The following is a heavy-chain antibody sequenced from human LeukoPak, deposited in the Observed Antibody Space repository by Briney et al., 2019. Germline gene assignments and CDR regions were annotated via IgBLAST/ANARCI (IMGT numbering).Heavy chain of an antibody. CDR3: ARLRRDINDWYADDC. V-gene: IGHV4-4*07. Sequence: PSETLSLTCSVSGGSVNTYYWSWIRQSAGKGLEWIGRISITEGANYNPSLKSRVSMSVDASKNQVSLKLGSVTAADTAVYYCARLRRDINDWYADDCWGQGTLVTVSS. CDR1: GGSVNTYY. J-gene: IGHJ4*02. CDR2: ISITEGA. D-gene: IGHD6-19*01.